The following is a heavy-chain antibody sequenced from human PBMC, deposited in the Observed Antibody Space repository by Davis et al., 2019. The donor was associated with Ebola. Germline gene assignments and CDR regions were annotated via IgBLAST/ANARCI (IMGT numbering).Heavy chain of an antibody. CDR1: GGSISSYY. CDR2: IYYSGST. CDR3: ARGVVVIDLDAFDI. J-gene: IGHJ3*02. Sequence: SETLSLTCTVSGGSISSYYWSWIRQPPGKGLEWIGYIYYSGSTNYNPSLKSRVTISVDTSKNQFSLKLSSVTAADTAVYYCARGVVVIDLDAFDIWGQGTMVTVSS. V-gene: IGHV4-59*01. D-gene: IGHD2-21*01.